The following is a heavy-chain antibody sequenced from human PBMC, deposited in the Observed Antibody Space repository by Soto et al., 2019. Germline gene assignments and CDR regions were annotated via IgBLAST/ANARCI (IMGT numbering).Heavy chain of an antibody. CDR2: IYYSGST. CDR3: ARGRLYYYDSSGYSGNYFDY. D-gene: IGHD3-22*01. Sequence: SETLSLTCTVSGGSISSGDYYWSWIRQPPGKGLEWIGYIYYSGSTYYNPSLKSRVTISVDTSKNQFSLKLSSVTAADTAVYYCARGRLYYYDSSGYSGNYFDYWGQGTLVTVSS. CDR1: GGSISSGDYY. V-gene: IGHV4-30-4*01. J-gene: IGHJ4*02.